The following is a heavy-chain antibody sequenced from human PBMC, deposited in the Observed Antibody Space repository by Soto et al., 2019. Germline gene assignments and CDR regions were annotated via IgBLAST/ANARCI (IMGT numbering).Heavy chain of an antibody. CDR1: GGSISSGDYY. J-gene: IGHJ6*02. CDR3: ARASPVVTDV. V-gene: IGHV4-30-4*01. D-gene: IGHD5-18*01. Sequence: QVQLQESGPGLVKPSQTLSLTCTVSGGSISSGDYYWSWIRQPPGKGLEWIGYIYYSGSTYYNPTLPRRVTISVDTSKHQCALKLSSVTAADTAVPYCARASPVVTDVWRQGTTVTVSS. CDR2: IYYSGST.